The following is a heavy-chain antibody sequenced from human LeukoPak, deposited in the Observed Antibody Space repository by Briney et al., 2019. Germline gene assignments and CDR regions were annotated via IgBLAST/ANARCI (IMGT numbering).Heavy chain of an antibody. CDR1: GFTFSNAW. CDR3: TTAYDYGDYEFDY. V-gene: IGHV3-15*01. J-gene: IGHJ4*02. Sequence: RGSQRLSCAASGFTFSNAWMSWVRQAPGKGLEWVGRIKSKTDGGTTDYAAPVKGRFTISRDDSKNTLYLQMNSLKTEDTAVYYCTTAYDYGDYEFDYWGQGTLVTVSS. D-gene: IGHD4-17*01. CDR2: IKSKTDGGTT.